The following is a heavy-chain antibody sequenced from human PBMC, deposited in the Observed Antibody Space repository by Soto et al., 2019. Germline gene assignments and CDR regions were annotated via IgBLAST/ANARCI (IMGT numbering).Heavy chain of an antibody. CDR2: IYWNDDK. J-gene: IGHJ5*02. D-gene: IGHD6-13*01. Sequence: SGHTLVNPTQTLTLTCPFSGFSLNTRGPVVGWSRQPPGKALEWLALIYWNDDKRYSPSLKSRLTISKDTSKSQVVLTMTNMDPVDTATYYCARGYSSSWYEINWFDPWGQGTLVTVSA. V-gene: IGHV2-5*01. CDR3: ARGYSSSWYEINWFDP. CDR1: GFSLNTRGPV.